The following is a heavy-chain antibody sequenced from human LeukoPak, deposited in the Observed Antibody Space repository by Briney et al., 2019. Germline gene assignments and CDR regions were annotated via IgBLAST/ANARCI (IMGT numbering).Heavy chain of an antibody. D-gene: IGHD6-13*01. CDR3: VGGGGITYRSWYYFDY. CDR1: GFTFSSYA. Sequence: PGGSLRLSCAASGFTFSSYAMQWVRQAPGKGLEWVAVISFDGSDTYYAASLKGRFIISRDNSKKTLYLQMNSLRAEDTAVYYCVGGGGITYRSWYYFDYWGQGTLVTVSS. V-gene: IGHV3-30*04. CDR2: ISFDGSDT. J-gene: IGHJ4*02.